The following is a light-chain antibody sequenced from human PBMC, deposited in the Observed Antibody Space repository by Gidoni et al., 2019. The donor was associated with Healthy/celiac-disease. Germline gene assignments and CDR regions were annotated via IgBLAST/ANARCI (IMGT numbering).Light chain of an antibody. CDR3: QQSYSTPPSS. Sequence: DIQMTHSPSSLSASVGDRVTITCRASQSISSYLNWYQQKPGKAPKLLIYAASSLQSGVPSRFSGSGSGTDFTLTISSLQPEDVATYYCQQSYSTPPSSFGQGTKLEIK. CDR1: QSISSY. J-gene: IGKJ2*04. CDR2: AAS. V-gene: IGKV1-39*01.